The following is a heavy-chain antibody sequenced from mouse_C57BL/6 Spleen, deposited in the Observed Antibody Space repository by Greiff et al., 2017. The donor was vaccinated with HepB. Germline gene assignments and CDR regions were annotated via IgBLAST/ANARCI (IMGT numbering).Heavy chain of an antibody. CDR1: GYTFTSYG. Sequence: QVQLKQSGAELARPGASVKLSCKASGYTFTSYGISWVKQRTGQGLEWIGEIYPRSGNTYYNEKFKGKATLTADKSSSTAYMELRSLTSEDSAVYFCADTGTALDYWGQGTTLTVSS. J-gene: IGHJ2*01. V-gene: IGHV1-81*01. CDR3: ADTGTALDY. CDR2: IYPRSGNT. D-gene: IGHD4-1*01.